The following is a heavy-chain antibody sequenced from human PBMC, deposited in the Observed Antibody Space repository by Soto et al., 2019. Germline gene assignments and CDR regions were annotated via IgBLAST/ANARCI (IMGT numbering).Heavy chain of an antibody. J-gene: IGHJ4*02. CDR1: CGSISSYY. CDR3: ARAGAEEWLLHPLDY. CDR2: IYYSGST. V-gene: IGHV4-59*01. Sequence: SETLSLTCTVSCGSISSYYWSWIRQPPGKGLEWIGYIYYSGSTNYNPSLKSRVTISVDTSKNQFSLKLSSVTAADTAVYYCARAGAEEWLLHPLDYWGQGTLVTVSS. D-gene: IGHD5-12*01.